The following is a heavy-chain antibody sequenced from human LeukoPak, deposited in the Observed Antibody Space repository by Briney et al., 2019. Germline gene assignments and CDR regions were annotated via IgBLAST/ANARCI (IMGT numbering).Heavy chain of an antibody. CDR3: PRDHHYAFDN. J-gene: IGHJ4*01. V-gene: IGHV3-48*01. CDR1: GFNFIDYS. Sequence: GGSLRLSCAASGFNFIDYSMNWVRQAPGKGLEWISYIGISSGNTKYADSVKGRFTISRDKARNSLYLQMNSLRVEDTAMYYCPRDHHYAFDNWGHGTLVTVSS. CDR2: IGISSGNT. D-gene: IGHD4-17*01.